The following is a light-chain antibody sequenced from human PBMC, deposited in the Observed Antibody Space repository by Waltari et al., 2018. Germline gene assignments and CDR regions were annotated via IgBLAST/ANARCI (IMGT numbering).Light chain of an antibody. Sequence: EIVMTQSPATLSVSPGERATLSCRASQSVSSNLAWYQQKPGQAPRLLIYGASTRVTGIPARFSGSGSGTEFTLTISSLQSEDFAVYYCQQYNNWPFFGQGTRLEIK. CDR2: GAS. J-gene: IGKJ5*01. CDR1: QSVSSN. CDR3: QQYNNWPF. V-gene: IGKV3-15*01.